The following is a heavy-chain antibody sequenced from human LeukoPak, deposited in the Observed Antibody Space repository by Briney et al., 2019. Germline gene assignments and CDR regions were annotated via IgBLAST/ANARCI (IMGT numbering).Heavy chain of an antibody. CDR3: AGSSWSDYYFDY. Sequence: SETLSLTCTVSGGSITPYYWGWIRQPPGKGLEWIGYIYYSGNTNYNSSLKSRVTMSVDTSKNQFSLKLTSVTAADTAVYYCAGSSWSDYYFDYWGQGTLVTVSS. CDR1: GGSITPYY. V-gene: IGHV4-59*08. J-gene: IGHJ4*02. D-gene: IGHD6-13*01. CDR2: IYYSGNT.